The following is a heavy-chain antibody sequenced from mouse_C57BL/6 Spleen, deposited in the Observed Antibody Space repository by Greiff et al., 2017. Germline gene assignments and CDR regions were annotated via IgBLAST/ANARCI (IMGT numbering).Heavy chain of an antibody. V-gene: IGHV14-1*01. CDR3: ATFYYYGSSALAY. J-gene: IGHJ3*01. Sequence: VQLQQSGAELVRPGASVKLSCTASGFNFNDYYMHWVKQRPEQGLEWIGSIDPEDGDTEYAPKFQGKATLTADTSSSTAYLQLSSLTSEDTAVYYCATFYYYGSSALAYWGQGTLVTVSA. CDR2: IDPEDGDT. CDR1: GFNFNDYY. D-gene: IGHD1-1*01.